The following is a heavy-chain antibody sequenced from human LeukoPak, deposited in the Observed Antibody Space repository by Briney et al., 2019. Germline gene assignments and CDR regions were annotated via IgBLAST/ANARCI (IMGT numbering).Heavy chain of an antibody. CDR3: ARDHDFWSGPLDY. CDR2: MNPNTGMT. CDR1: GYTFTSYD. Sequence: ASVKVSCKASGYTFTSYDINWVRQATGQGLEWMGWMNPNTGMTGYAQKFQGRVTMTRNISISTAYMELSSLRSEDTAVYFCARDHDFWSGPLDYWGQGALVTVSS. D-gene: IGHD3-3*01. J-gene: IGHJ4*02. V-gene: IGHV1-8*01.